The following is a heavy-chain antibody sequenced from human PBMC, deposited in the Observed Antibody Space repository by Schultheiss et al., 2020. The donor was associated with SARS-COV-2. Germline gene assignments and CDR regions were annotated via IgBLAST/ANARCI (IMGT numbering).Heavy chain of an antibody. Sequence: SQTLSLTCAISGDSVSSNSAVWNWIRQSPSRGLEWLGRTYYRSKWYNDYAVSVKSRITINPDTSKNQFSLQLNSVTPEDTAVYYCARGGAVAEFWYFDLWGRGTLVTVSS. CDR1: GDSVSSNSAV. CDR3: ARGGAVAEFWYFDL. V-gene: IGHV6-1*01. CDR2: TYYRSKWYN. J-gene: IGHJ2*01. D-gene: IGHD6-19*01.